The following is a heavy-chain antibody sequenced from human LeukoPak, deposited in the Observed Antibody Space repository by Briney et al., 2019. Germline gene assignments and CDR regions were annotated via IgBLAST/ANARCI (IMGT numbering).Heavy chain of an antibody. CDR1: GFTFSSYS. V-gene: IGHV3-21*01. J-gene: IGHJ4*02. CDR2: ISSSSNYI. D-gene: IGHD3-9*01. CDR3: AREWQYYDILTGTTVSFDY. Sequence: PGGSLRLSWAASGFTFSSYSMNWVRQAPGKGLEWVSSISSSSNYIHYADSVKGRFTISRDNAKNSLYLQMNSLRAEDTAVYYCAREWQYYDILTGTTVSFDYWGQGTLVTVSS.